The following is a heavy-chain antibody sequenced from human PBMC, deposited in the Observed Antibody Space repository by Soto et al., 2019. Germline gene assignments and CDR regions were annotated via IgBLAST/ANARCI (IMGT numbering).Heavy chain of an antibody. J-gene: IGHJ6*02. D-gene: IGHD1-26*01. V-gene: IGHV6-1*01. Sequence: SQTLSLTCAISGESVSSNSAAWNWIRQSPSRGLEWLGRTYYRSKWYNDYAVSVKSRITINPDTSKNQFSLQLNSVTPEDTAVYYCARGELRRFYYYYGMDVWGQGTTVTVSS. CDR3: ARGELRRFYYYYGMDV. CDR2: TYYRSKWYN. CDR1: GESVSSNSAA.